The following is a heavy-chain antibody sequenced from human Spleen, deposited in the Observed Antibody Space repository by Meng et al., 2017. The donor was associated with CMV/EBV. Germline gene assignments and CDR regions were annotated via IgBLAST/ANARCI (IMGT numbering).Heavy chain of an antibody. CDR3: ARAKDCSSTTCYGDY. J-gene: IGHJ4*02. CDR2: IKQDGSEK. D-gene: IGHD2-2*01. CDR1: GFTFSSYW. V-gene: IGHV3-7*01. Sequence: GESLKISCAASGFTFSSYWMSWVRQAPGKGLEWVANIKQDGSEKYYVDSVKGRFTVSRDNAKNSLFLQMNSLRAEDTAVYYCARAKDCSSTTCYGDYWGQGTLVTVSS.